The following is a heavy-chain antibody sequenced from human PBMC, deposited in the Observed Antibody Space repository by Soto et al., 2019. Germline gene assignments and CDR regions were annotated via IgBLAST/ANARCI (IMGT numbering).Heavy chain of an antibody. D-gene: IGHD6-19*01. CDR1: GFTFSNAW. Sequence: GGSLRLSCAASGFTFSNAWMNWVRQAPGKGLEWVGRIKSKTDGGTTDYAAPVKGRFTISRDDSKNTLYLQMNSLKTEDTAVYYCTTARNSSWGWYTWDAFDIWGQGTMVTVSS. CDR2: IKSKTDGGTT. CDR3: TTARNSSWGWYTWDAFDI. J-gene: IGHJ3*02. V-gene: IGHV3-15*07.